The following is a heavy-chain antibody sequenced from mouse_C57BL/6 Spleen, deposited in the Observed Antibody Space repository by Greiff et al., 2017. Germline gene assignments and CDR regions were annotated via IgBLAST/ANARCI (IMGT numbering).Heavy chain of an antibody. V-gene: IGHV1-82*01. CDR2: IYPGDGDT. CDR1: GYAFSSSW. Sequence: QVQLQQSGPELVKPGASVTISCKASGYAFSSSWMNWVKQRPGKGLEWIGRIYPGDGDTNYNGKFKGKDTLTADKSSSTAYMQLSSLTSEDAAVYFCARSLYYGSSVRHFDYWGQGTTLTVSS. CDR3: ARSLYYGSSVRHFDY. J-gene: IGHJ2*01. D-gene: IGHD1-1*01.